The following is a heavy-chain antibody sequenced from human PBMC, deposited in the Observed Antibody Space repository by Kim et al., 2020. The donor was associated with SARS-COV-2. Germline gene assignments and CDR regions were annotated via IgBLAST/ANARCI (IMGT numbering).Heavy chain of an antibody. CDR1: GYTLTEFA. CDR3: ATDPRGSPIYYGMDV. J-gene: IGHJ6*02. Sequence: ASVKVSCKVSGYTLTEFAMHWVRQAPGKGLEWMGGFDAEDGETNYSQKFQGRVTITEDTSTHTAYMELSSLRSEDTAVYYCATDPRGSPIYYGMDVWGQGTTVTLSS. D-gene: IGHD3-10*01. V-gene: IGHV1-24*01. CDR2: FDAEDGET.